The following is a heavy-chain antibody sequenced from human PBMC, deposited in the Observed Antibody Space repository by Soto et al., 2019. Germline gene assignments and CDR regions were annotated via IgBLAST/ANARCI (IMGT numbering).Heavy chain of an antibody. Sequence: QVQLVQSGAEVKKPGASVKVSCKASGYTFTSYGISWVRQAPGQGLEWMGWISAYNGNTNYAQKLQGRVTMTTDTSTSTAYMELRSLRPDDTAVYYCARGLDYYDSSGMEDAFDIWGQGTMVTVSS. CDR3: ARGLDYYDSSGMEDAFDI. CDR1: GYTFTSYG. D-gene: IGHD3-22*01. J-gene: IGHJ3*02. V-gene: IGHV1-18*01. CDR2: ISAYNGNT.